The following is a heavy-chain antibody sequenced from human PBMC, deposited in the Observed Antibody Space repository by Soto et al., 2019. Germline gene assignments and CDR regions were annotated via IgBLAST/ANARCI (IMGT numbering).Heavy chain of an antibody. V-gene: IGHV3-48*02. Sequence: GGSLRLSCAASGFTFSSYSMNWVRQAPGKGLEWVSYISSSSSTIYYTDSVKGRFTISRDNAKNSLYLQMNSLRDEDTAVYYCARDRYCSGGSCYLGPGMDVWGQGTTVTVSS. CDR3: ARDRYCSGGSCYLGPGMDV. D-gene: IGHD2-15*01. CDR1: GFTFSSYS. J-gene: IGHJ6*02. CDR2: ISSSSSTI.